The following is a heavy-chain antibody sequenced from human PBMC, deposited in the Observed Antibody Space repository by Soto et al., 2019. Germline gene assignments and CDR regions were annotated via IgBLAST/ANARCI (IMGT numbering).Heavy chain of an antibody. CDR1: GFTFNSYG. CDR2: ISYDGSDK. J-gene: IGHJ4*02. CDR3: SKDLDGLQGLVDSSFCFDY. V-gene: IGHV3-30*18. D-gene: IGHD3-16*02. Sequence: SLGLSSAASGFTFNSYGMHWVRQAPGKGLEWVAVISYDGSDKYYADSVKGRFTISRDNSKNTLYLQMNSLRAEDTAVYYCSKDLDGLQGLVDSSFCFDYWGQGTLVTVSS.